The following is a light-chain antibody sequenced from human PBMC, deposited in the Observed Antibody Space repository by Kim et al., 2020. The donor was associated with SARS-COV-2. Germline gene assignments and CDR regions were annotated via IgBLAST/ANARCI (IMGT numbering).Light chain of an antibody. CDR2: KAS. CDR1: QSISSW. J-gene: IGKJ2*01. CDR3: QQYKSYPYT. Sequence: SASVGDRGTITCRASQSISSWLAGYQQKPGKAPKLLIYKASSLESGVPSRFSGSGSGTEFTLTISSLQPDDFATYYCQQYKSYPYTFGQGTKLEI. V-gene: IGKV1-5*03.